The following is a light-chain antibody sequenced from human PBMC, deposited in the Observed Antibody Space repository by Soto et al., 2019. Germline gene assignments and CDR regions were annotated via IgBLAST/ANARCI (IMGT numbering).Light chain of an antibody. J-gene: IGLJ3*02. CDR3: CSYAGSFTWV. V-gene: IGLV2-11*01. CDR2: DAS. Sequence: QSALTQPRAVSGSPGQSVTISCTGTTGDVGAYNFVSWYQLHPGKAPKLTIYDASKRPSGVPDRFSASKSGNTASLTISGLQADDEADYYCCSYAGSFTWVFGGGTKVTVL. CDR1: TGDVGAYNF.